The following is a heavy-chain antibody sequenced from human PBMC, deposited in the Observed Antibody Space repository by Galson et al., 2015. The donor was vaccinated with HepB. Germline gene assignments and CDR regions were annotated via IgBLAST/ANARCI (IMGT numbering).Heavy chain of an antibody. D-gene: IGHD6-13*01. CDR2: IYFDGTT. J-gene: IGHJ4*02. Sequence: SLRLSCAASGFSVRDNYMSWVRQAPGKGLEWVSVIYFDGTTFYADSVKGRFTISRDNSKNMVFLQMNSLSVEDTAIYYCARELRQQLDYWGQGTLVTVAS. CDR1: GFSVRDNY. V-gene: IGHV3-53*01. CDR3: ARELRQQLDY.